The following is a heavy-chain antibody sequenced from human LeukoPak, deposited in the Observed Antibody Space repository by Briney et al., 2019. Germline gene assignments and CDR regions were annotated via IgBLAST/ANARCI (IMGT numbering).Heavy chain of an antibody. Sequence: ASVKVSCKASGYTFSDYYMHWVRQAPGQGLEWMGWINPDSGGTKYAQKFQDRVTMTSDTSISTAYMELSRLRSDDTAVYYCARDHLLFRQPPNWFDPWGQGTLVTVSS. CDR3: ARDHLLFRQPPNWFDP. CDR1: GYTFSDYY. D-gene: IGHD1-14*01. CDR2: INPDSGGT. V-gene: IGHV1-2*02. J-gene: IGHJ5*02.